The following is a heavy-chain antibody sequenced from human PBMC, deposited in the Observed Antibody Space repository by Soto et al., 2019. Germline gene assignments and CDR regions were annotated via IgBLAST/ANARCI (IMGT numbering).Heavy chain of an antibody. V-gene: IGHV3-11*06. CDR3: ARARYSGYDLYYFDY. CDR1: GFTFSDYY. D-gene: IGHD5-12*01. CDR2: ISSSSSYT. J-gene: IGHJ4*02. Sequence: QVQLVESGGGLVKPGGSLRLSCAASGFTFSDYYMSWIRQAPGKGLEWVSYISSSSSYTNYADSVKGRFTISRDNAKNSLYQQMNSLRAEDTAVYYCARARYSGYDLYYFDYWGQGTLVTVSS.